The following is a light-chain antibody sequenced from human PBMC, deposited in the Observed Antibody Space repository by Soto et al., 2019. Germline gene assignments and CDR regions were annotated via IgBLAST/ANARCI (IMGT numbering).Light chain of an antibody. J-gene: IGKJ3*01. CDR1: QSVSTN. Sequence: EIVLTQSPTTLSVAPGAGATLSCRASQSVSTNLAWYQQKSGQAPRLLIYGTSTRATGIPARFSGSGYGTEFSLTISSLQPEDFVVYYCQQYHNWPVTFGPGTKVDFK. V-gene: IGKV3-15*01. CDR2: GTS. CDR3: QQYHNWPVT.